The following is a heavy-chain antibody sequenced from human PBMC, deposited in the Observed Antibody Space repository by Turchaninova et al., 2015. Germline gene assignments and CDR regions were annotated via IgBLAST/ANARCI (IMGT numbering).Heavy chain of an antibody. CDR1: GGSFSGYY. CDR2: IKHSGST. J-gene: IGHJ4*02. D-gene: IGHD5-12*01. CDR3: ARRVWLRERYFDY. V-gene: IGHV4-34*01. Sequence: QVQLQQWGAGLLKPSETLSLTCAVYGGSFSGYYWSWIRKPPGKGLEWIGEIKHSGSTNYNPSLKSRLPISVATSKNQFSLKLGSVTAADTAVYYCARRVWLRERYFDYWGQGTLVTVSS.